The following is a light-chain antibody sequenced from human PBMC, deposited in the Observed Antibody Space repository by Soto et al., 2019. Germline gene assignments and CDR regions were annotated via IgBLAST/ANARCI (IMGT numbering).Light chain of an antibody. CDR2: GAS. J-gene: IGKJ2*01. V-gene: IGKV3-15*01. Sequence: EIVMTQSPATLSVSPGERATLSCRASQSVSSNLAWSQQKPGQAPRLLIYGASTRATGIPARFSGSGSGTEFTLTISSLQSEDFAVYYCQQNNNWPPYTFGQGTQLEIK. CDR3: QQNNNWPPYT. CDR1: QSVSSN.